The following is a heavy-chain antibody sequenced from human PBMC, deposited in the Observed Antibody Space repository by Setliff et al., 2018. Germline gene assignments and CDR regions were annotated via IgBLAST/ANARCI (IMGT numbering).Heavy chain of an antibody. CDR3: DTAVYYCARAYYGTVNGYSSYYGLDV. CDR2: INPNSGNT. CDR1: GYSFTNYD. V-gene: IGHV1-8*02. Sequence: ASVKVSCKASGYSFTNYDINWVRQATGQGLEWMGWINPNSGNTDYAQKFQGRVTMATNTSIISRDDSKNSLYLQMYSLKSDDTAVYYCARAYYGTVNGYSSYYGLDVWGQGTTVTVSS. D-gene: IGHD3-9*01. J-gene: IGHJ6*02.